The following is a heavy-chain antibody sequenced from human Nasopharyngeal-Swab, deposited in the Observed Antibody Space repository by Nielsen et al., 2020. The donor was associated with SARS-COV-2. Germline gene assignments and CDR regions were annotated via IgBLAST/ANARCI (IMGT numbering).Heavy chain of an antibody. CDR2: ISGSSSYI. J-gene: IGHJ4*02. Sequence: GGSLRLSCAASGFTFGTYSMNWVRQAPGKGLEWVSSISGSSSYIYYADSVKGRFTISRDNAKNSLYLQMNSLRAEDTAVYYCARDRIAAAGTFDYWGQGTLVTVSS. CDR1: GFTFGTYS. CDR3: ARDRIAAAGTFDY. V-gene: IGHV3-21*01. D-gene: IGHD6-13*01.